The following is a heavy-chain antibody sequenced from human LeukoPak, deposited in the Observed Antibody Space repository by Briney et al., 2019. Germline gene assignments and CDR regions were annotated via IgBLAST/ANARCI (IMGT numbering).Heavy chain of an antibody. CDR3: AKDLRIGYSYGYDFDY. D-gene: IGHD5-18*01. Sequence: GGSLRLSCAASGFTFSSYAMHWVRQAPGKGLEWVAFIRYDGSNKYYADSVKGRFTISRDNSKNTLYLQMNSLRAEDTAVYYCAKDLRIGYSYGYDFDYWGQGTLVTVSS. CDR2: IRYDGSNK. CDR1: GFTFSSYA. V-gene: IGHV3-30*02. J-gene: IGHJ4*02.